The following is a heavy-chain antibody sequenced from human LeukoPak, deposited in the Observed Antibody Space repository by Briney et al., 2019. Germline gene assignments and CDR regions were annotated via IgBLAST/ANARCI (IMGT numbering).Heavy chain of an antibody. D-gene: IGHD3-3*01. CDR3: AREAPGRFLEWLSEHDAFDI. CDR1: GGSISSSSYY. V-gene: IGHV4-39*07. CDR2: IYYSGST. Sequence: SETPSLTCTVSGGSISSSSYYWGWTRQPPGKGLEWIGSIYYSGSTYYNPSLKSRVTISVDTSKNQFSLKLSSVTAADTAVYYCAREAPGRFLEWLSEHDAFDIWGQGTMVTVSS. J-gene: IGHJ3*02.